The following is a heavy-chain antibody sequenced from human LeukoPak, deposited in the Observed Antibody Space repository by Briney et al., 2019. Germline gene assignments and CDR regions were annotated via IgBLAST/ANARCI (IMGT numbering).Heavy chain of an antibody. CDR2: ISAYNGNT. Sequence: GASVKVSCKASGYTFTSYGISWVRQAPGQGLEWMGWISAYNGNTNYAQKLQGRVTMTTDTSTSTVYMELRSLRSDDAAVYYCARASYGMDVWGQGTTVTVSS. CDR1: GYTFTSYG. J-gene: IGHJ6*02. V-gene: IGHV1-18*01. CDR3: ARASYGMDV.